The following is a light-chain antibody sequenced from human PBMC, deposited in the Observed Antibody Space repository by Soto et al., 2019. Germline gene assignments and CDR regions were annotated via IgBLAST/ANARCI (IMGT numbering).Light chain of an antibody. Sequence: EIVMTQSPATLSVSPGERATLSCRASQSVSSNLAWYQQKPCQAPSLLTYGASTRATGIPARFSGSGSGTEFTLTISSLKSEAFAVYYCQHYHEGPQGLTFGVGTKVEI. CDR2: GAS. CDR1: QSVSSN. J-gene: IGKJ4*01. V-gene: IGKV3-15*01. CDR3: QHYHEGPQGLT.